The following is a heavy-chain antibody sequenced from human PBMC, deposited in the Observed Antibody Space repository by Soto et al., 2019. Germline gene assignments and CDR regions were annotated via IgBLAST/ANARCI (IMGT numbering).Heavy chain of an antibody. J-gene: IGHJ6*02. CDR2: IDPSDSYT. CDR1: GYSFTSYW. V-gene: IGHV5-10-1*01. D-gene: IGHD3-10*01. Sequence: GESLKISCKGSGYSFTSYWISWVRQMSGKGLEWMGRIDPSDSYTNYSPSFQGHVTISADKSISTAYLQWSSLKASDTAMYYCASTLNSGSYSRYYYYYYGMDVWGQGTTVTVSS. CDR3: ASTLNSGSYSRYYYYYYGMDV.